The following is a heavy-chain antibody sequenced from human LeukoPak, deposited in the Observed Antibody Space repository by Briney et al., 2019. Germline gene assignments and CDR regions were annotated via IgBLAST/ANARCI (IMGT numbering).Heavy chain of an antibody. Sequence: GGSLRLSCTASGFSFTDFDMNWVRQAPGKGLEWVSHTTHSGITTHYADSVKGRFTISRDNSKSTLYLQMNSPRAEDTAVYYCAKPVTGSIFDYWGRGTLVTVSS. CDR2: TTHSGITT. J-gene: IGHJ4*02. CDR3: AKPVTGSIFDY. V-gene: IGHV3-23*01. CDR1: GFSFTDFD. D-gene: IGHD6-19*01.